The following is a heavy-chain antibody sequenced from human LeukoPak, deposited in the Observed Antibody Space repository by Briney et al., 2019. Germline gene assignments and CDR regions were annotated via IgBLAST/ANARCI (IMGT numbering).Heavy chain of an antibody. CDR1: GYTFTAYY. J-gene: IGHJ4*02. D-gene: IGHD7-27*01. CDR2: INPNSGGT. CDR3: ARRGTGDFDY. Sequence: ASVTVSCKASGYTFTAYYMHWVRQAPGQGLEWMGWINPNSGGTNYAQKFQGRVTMTTDTSISTAYMELSSLRSDDTAVYYCARRGTGDFDYWGQGTLVTVSS. V-gene: IGHV1-2*02.